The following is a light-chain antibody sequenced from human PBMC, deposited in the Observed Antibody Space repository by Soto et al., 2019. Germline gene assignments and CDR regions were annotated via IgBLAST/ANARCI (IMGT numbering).Light chain of an antibody. V-gene: IGKV3-20*01. CDR1: QSVSSSY. Sequence: EIVLTQSPGTLSLSPGERATLSCRASQSVSSSYFAWYQQTPGQAPRLLLYGASSWATGIPDRFSASGSGTDFTLTISRLEPEDVAVYYCQQYGSSPYTFGRGTRLEIK. CDR2: GAS. CDR3: QQYGSSPYT. J-gene: IGKJ2*01.